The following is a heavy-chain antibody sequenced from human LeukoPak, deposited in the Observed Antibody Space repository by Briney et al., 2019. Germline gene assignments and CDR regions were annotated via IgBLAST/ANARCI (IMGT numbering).Heavy chain of an antibody. CDR2: IYPGDSDT. D-gene: IGHD3-22*01. CDR3: ARHSYYYDSSGYYHGDAFDI. CDR1: GYSFTSYW. V-gene: IGHV5-51*01. Sequence: GESLKISCKGSGYSFTSYWIGWVRQMPGKGLEWMGIIYPGDSDTRYSPSFQGQVTISADKSIGTAYLQWSSLKASDTAMYYCARHSYYYDSSGYYHGDAFDIWGQGTMVTVSS. J-gene: IGHJ3*02.